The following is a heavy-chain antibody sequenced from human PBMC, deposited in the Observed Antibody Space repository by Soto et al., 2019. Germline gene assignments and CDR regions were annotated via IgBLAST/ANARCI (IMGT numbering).Heavy chain of an antibody. D-gene: IGHD6-19*01. CDR3: ARDGQWLPRDGLRSSYYFDY. CDR1: GFNFSSYV. CDR2: IWYDGGNK. Sequence: QVQLVESGGGVVQPGRSLRLSCAASGFNFSSYVMHWVRQAPCKGLEWVAVIWYDGGNKYYADSVKGRFTISIDNSKNTLYLQMNSLRAEDTAVYYCARDGQWLPRDGLRSSYYFDYWGQGTLVTVSS. V-gene: IGHV3-33*01. J-gene: IGHJ4*02.